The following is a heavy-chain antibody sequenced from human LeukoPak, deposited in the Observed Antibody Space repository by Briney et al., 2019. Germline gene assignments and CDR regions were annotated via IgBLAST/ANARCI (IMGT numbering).Heavy chain of an antibody. CDR3: ARDRILMVFAPYFDY. V-gene: IGHV3-7*01. CDR1: GFTFSRYW. D-gene: IGHD2-8*01. J-gene: IGHJ4*02. Sequence: GGSLRLSCAASGFTFSRYWISWVRQAPGKGLEWVANIKQDGSEKYYVGSVKGRFTISRDNAKNSLYLQMNSLRAEDTAVYYCARDRILMVFAPYFDYWGQGSLVTVSS. CDR2: IKQDGSEK.